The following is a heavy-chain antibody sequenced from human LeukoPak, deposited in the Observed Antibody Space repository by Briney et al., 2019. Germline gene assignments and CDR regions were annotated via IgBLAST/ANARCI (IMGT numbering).Heavy chain of an antibody. CDR3: ARGYGSGSLRFGY. CDR2: INPNSGGT. V-gene: IGHV1-2*02. D-gene: IGHD3-10*01. J-gene: IGHJ4*02. CDR1: GYTFTGYY. Sequence: ASVKVSCKASGYTFTGYYMHWVRQAPGQGLEWMGWINPNSGGTSYAQKFQGRVTMTRDTSISTAYMELSRLRSDDTAVYYCARGYGSGSLRFGYWGQGTLVTVSS.